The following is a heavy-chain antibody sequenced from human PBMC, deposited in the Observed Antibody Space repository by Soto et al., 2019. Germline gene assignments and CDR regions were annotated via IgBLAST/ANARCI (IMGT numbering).Heavy chain of an antibody. CDR1: GGSFSGYY. CDR2: INHSGCT. V-gene: IGHV4-34*01. CDR3: ARGRAYYDSSGYQDH. D-gene: IGHD3-22*01. Sequence: SETLSLTCAVYGGSFSGYYWSWIRQPPGKGLEWIGEINHSGCTNYNPSLKSRVTISVDTSRNQFSLKLSSVTAADTAVYYCARGRAYYDSSGYQDHWGQGTLVTVSS. J-gene: IGHJ4*02.